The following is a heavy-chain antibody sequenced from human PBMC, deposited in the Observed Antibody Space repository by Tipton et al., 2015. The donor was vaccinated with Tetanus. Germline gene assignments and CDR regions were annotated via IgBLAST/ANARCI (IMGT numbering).Heavy chain of an antibody. Sequence: SLRLSCAASGFTFSAYWMHWVRQAPGKGLVWVSRMNSDGSYIAYADSVKGRFTISRDNAKSSLFLQMNSLRDDDTAVYYCVSGSALDYWGQGTLITVSS. CDR1: GFTFSAYW. J-gene: IGHJ4*02. D-gene: IGHD6-25*01. CDR3: VSGSALDY. V-gene: IGHV3-74*01. CDR2: MNSDGSYI.